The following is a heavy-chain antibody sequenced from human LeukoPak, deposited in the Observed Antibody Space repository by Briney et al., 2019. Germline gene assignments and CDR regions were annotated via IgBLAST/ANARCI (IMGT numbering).Heavy chain of an antibody. J-gene: IGHJ6*03. Sequence: PGGSLRLSCAASGFTFSSYAMSWVRQAPGKGLEWVSVIYSGGSTYYADSVKGRFTISRDNSKNTLYLQMNSLRAEDTAVYYCARVSTNYVWGSYRATGYYYYMDVWGQGTMVTVSS. CDR3: ARVSTNYVWGSYRATGYYYYMDV. D-gene: IGHD3-16*02. CDR2: IYSGGST. V-gene: IGHV3-53*01. CDR1: GFTFSSYA.